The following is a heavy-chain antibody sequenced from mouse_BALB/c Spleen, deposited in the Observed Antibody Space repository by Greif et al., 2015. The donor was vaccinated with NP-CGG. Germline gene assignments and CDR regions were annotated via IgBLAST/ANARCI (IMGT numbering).Heavy chain of an antibody. J-gene: IGHJ4*01. CDR2: IFPGTGTT. Sequence: QVQLQQSGAELVKPGASVKLSCKTSGYTFTSYWIQWVKQRPGQGLGWIGEIFPGTGTTYYNEKFKGKATLTIDTSSSTAYMQLSSLTSEDSAVYFCARSRITTVYYAMDYWGQGTSATVSS. CDR1: GYTFTSYW. V-gene: IGHV1S132*01. CDR3: ARSRITTVYYAMDY. D-gene: IGHD1-1*01.